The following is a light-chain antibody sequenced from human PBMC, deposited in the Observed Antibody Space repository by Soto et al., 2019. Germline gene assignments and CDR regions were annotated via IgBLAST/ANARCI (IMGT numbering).Light chain of an antibody. V-gene: IGLV1-40*01. J-gene: IGLJ1*01. CDR2: GNS. Sequence: QSVLTQPPSVSGAPGQRVTISCTGSSSNIGAGYDVHWYQQLPGTAPKLIIYGNSNRPSGVPDRFSGSKSGTSASLAITGLQAEDEADYYCPSYASSLSAYVFGTGTKVTVL. CDR1: SSNIGAGYD. CDR3: PSYASSLSAYV.